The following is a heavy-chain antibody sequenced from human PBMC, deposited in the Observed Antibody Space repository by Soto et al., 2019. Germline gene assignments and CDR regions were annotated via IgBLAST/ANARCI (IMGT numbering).Heavy chain of an antibody. J-gene: IGHJ3*01. Sequence: EVQVVETGGGLIQPGGSLRLSCAVSGFSVSHNYMTWVRQAPGKGLDWVSVIYRDGRPYYANSVKGRFTLSRDTSKSMVYLQMNSLIVEDTAVYYCARDTENTGGGLDVWGQGAMVTVSS. CDR2: IYRDGRP. D-gene: IGHD2-8*02. CDR1: GFSVSHNY. V-gene: IGHV3-53*02. CDR3: ARDTENTGGGLDV.